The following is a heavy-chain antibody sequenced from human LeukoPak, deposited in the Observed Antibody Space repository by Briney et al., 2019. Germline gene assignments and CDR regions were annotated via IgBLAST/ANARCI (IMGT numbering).Heavy chain of an antibody. CDR1: GFTFSDYY. CDR2: ISSSGSTI. V-gene: IGHV3-11*04. Sequence: GGSLRLSCAASGFTFSDYYMSWIRQAPGKGLEWVSYISSSGSTIYYADSVKGRFTISRDNAKNTLYLQMNSLRAEDTAVYYCAKPYYDILTGYDSFLKYGSSYYFDYWGQGTLVTVSS. J-gene: IGHJ4*02. D-gene: IGHD3-9*01. CDR3: AKPYYDILTGYDSFLKYGSSYYFDY.